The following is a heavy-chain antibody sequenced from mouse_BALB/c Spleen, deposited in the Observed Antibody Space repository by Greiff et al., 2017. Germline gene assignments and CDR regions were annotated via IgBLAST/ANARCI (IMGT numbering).Heavy chain of an antibody. CDR3: ARGRGYGKGAMDY. Sequence: EVNVVESGGGLVKPGGSLKLSCAASGFTFSSYAMSWVRQTPEKRLEWVASISSGGSTYYPDSVKGRFTISRDNARNILYLQMSSLRSEDTAMYYCARGRGYGKGAMDYWGQGTSVTVSS. J-gene: IGHJ4*01. V-gene: IGHV5-6-5*01. D-gene: IGHD2-10*02. CDR1: GFTFSSYA. CDR2: ISSGGST.